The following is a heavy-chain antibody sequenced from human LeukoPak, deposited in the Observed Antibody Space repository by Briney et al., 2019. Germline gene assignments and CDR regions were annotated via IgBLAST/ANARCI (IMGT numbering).Heavy chain of an antibody. CDR3: ARIVGGSYYYYYGMDV. D-gene: IGHD1-26*01. CDR2: INHSGST. J-gene: IGHJ6*02. V-gene: IGHV4-34*01. Sequence: SETLSLTCAVYGESFTGYYWSWIRQPPGKGLEWIREINHSGSTNYNPSLKSRVTISVDTSKNQFSLKLSSVTAADTAVYYCARIVGGSYYYYYGMDVWGQRTTVTVSS. CDR1: GESFTGYY.